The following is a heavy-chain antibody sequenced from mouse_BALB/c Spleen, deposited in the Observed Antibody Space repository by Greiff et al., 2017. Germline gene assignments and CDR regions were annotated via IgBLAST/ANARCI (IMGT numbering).Heavy chain of an antibody. J-gene: IGHJ4*01. CDR3: AGYEDYYAMDY. Sequence: VKPSQSLSLTCTVTGYSITSGYSWHWIRQFPGNKLEWMGYIHYSGSTNYNPSLTSRISITRDTSKNQFFLQLNSVTTENTATYYCAGYEDYYAMDYWGQGTSVTVSS. CDR2: IHYSGST. D-gene: IGHD2-14*01. V-gene: IGHV3-1*02. CDR1: GYSITSGYS.